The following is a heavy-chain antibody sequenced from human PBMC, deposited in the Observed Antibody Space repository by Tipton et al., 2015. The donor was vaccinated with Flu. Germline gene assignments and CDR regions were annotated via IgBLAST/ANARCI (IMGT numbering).Heavy chain of an antibody. V-gene: IGHV4-31*03. CDR1: GDSIRSGGYY. D-gene: IGHD5-18*01. CDR3: ARGLGGHSNGYHFEL. CDR2: ISTSGTP. J-gene: IGHJ4*02. Sequence: TLSLTCTVSGDSIRSGGYYWNWIRQPPGKGLQWIGYISTSGTPYSTPSLKSRLSVSMETSETQFSLSLRAVTAADTAVYYCARGLGGHSNGYHFELWGQGILVTVSS.